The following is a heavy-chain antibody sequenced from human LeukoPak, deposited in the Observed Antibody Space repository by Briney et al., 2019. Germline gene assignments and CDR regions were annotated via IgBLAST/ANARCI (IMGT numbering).Heavy chain of an antibody. CDR3: ARLSHDYGDYYYYMDV. D-gene: IGHD4-17*01. CDR2: IYYSGST. J-gene: IGHJ6*03. Sequence: SETLSPTCTVSGGSVSSSSYYWGSIRQPPGKGLEWIGSIYYSGSTYYNPSLKSRVSISVDKSKNQFSLKLSSVTAADTAVYYCARLSHDYGDYYYYMDVWGKGTTVTVS. CDR1: GGSVSSSSYY. V-gene: IGHV4-39*01.